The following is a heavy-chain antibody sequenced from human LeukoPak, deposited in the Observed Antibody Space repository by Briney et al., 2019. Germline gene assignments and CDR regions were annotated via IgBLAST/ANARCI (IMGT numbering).Heavy chain of an antibody. D-gene: IGHD2-15*01. CDR1: GGSVRSPDSY. CDR2: VYYIGTT. Sequence: SETLSLTCTVSGGSVRSPDSYWSWIRQPPGKGLEWIVNVYYIGTTSYNSSLKSRVTISVDISKNHFSLEVTSVTAADTAVYYCVRSGTENSSWHYYYYGLDVWGQGTTVTVSS. J-gene: IGHJ6*02. V-gene: IGHV4-61*03. CDR3: VRSGTENSSWHYYYYGLDV.